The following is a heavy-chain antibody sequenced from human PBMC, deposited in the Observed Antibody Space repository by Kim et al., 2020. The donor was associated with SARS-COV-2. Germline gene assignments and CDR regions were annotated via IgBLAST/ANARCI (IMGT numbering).Heavy chain of an antibody. V-gene: IGHV3-11*06. D-gene: IGHD5-12*01. CDR3: ARDRVDIVATTLGLGSGWCNYFDY. J-gene: IGHJ4*02. CDR1: GFTFSDYY. Sequence: GGSLRLSCAASGFTFSDYYMSWIRQAPGKGLEWVSYISSSSSYTNYADSVKGRFTISRDNAKNSLYLQMNSLRAEDTAVYYCARDRVDIVATTLGLGSGWCNYFDYWGPGTLVTVSS. CDR2: ISSSSSYT.